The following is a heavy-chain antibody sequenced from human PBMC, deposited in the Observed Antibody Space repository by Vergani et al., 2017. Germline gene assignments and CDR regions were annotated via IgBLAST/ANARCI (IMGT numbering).Heavy chain of an antibody. CDR3: AKVGRSEVAGTFGAVDI. J-gene: IGHJ3*02. V-gene: IGHV3-23*01. Sequence: EVQLLESGGDLVQPGGSLRLSCAASGFTFIMHAMSWVRQAPGKGLEWVSTLSASDRRTHYAYSVKGRFTISRDISKNTLFVHMNSLRPEDTAVYYCAKVGRSEVAGTFGAVDIWVQGTMVTVSS. CDR2: LSASDRRT. D-gene: IGHD6-19*01. CDR1: GFTFIMHA.